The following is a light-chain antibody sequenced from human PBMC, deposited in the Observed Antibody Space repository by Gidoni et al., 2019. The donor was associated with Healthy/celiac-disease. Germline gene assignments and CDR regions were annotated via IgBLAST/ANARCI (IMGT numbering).Light chain of an antibody. CDR3: QQYGSSLRT. CDR2: GAS. Sequence: EIVLTQSPGTLSLSPGERATLSCRASQSVSSSYLAWYQQKPGQAPRLLIYGASSRSPGIPDRFSGSGSGTDFTLTISRLEPEDFAVYHCQQYGSSLRTFGQGTKVEIK. CDR1: QSVSSSY. J-gene: IGKJ1*01. V-gene: IGKV3-20*01.